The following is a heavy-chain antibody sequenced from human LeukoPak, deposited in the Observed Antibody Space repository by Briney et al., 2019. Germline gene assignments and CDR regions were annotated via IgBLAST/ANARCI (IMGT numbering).Heavy chain of an antibody. CDR1: GCTFTTYD. D-gene: IGHD6-19*01. Sequence: ASVKVPCKGSGCTFTTYDINWVRQATGQGLEWMGWVNPNSGNTGYTQKFQGRVTMTRNTSISTAYMELSGLRSEDTAVYYCARGRGSGHKENWFDPWGQGTLVSVSS. CDR2: VNPNSGNT. V-gene: IGHV1-8*01. J-gene: IGHJ5*02. CDR3: ARGRGSGHKENWFDP.